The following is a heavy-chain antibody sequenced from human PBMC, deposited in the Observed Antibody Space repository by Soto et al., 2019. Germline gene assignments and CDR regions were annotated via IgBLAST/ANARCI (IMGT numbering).Heavy chain of an antibody. J-gene: IGHJ5*02. CDR3: DRATQGGRFGP. CDR1: GGSFNGYY. Sequence: SETLSLTCALYGGSFNGYYWSWISQPQEKGLEWIGENKHSGSTHYNPSLKSRVTISVDTSKNQFSLKLSSVTAADTAVYYCDRATQGGRFGPWGQGTVGTVSA. V-gene: IGHV4-34*01. CDR2: NKHSGST.